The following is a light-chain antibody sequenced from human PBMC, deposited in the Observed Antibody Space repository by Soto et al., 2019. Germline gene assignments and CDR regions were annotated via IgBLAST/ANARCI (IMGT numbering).Light chain of an antibody. Sequence: SQLTQSPSSLSASVGDRVTITCRATQGISNSLAWYQQKPGKAPKLLIYAASTLQSGVPSRFSGRGVGTDFTLTISSLQPEDFATYYCQQLNSYSPRLMFGGGTKVEIK. CDR2: AAS. CDR1: QGISNS. J-gene: IGKJ4*02. CDR3: QQLNSYSPRLM. V-gene: IGKV1-9*01.